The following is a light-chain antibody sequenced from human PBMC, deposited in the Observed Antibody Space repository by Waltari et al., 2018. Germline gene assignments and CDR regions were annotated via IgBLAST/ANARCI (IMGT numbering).Light chain of an antibody. Sequence: QSALTQPASVSGSPGQSLTISCSGTASDVGAYDFVSWYQQPPGKAPHLIIYEVRNLPSGISNRFAASQSGNTASLTISGLQAEDEADYDCSSYPTSSAPGVFGTGTRVTVL. V-gene: IGLV2-14*01. CDR1: ASDVGAYDF. CDR3: SSYPTSSAPGV. J-gene: IGLJ1*01. CDR2: EVR.